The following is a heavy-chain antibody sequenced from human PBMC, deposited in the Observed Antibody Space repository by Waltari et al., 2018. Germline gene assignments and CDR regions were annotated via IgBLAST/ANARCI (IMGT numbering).Heavy chain of an antibody. D-gene: IGHD4-17*01. CDR2: MQYRGST. V-gene: IGHV4-39*01. CDR1: GGSISTNYT. CDR3: GRIAFGDEGGYFQY. Sequence: QQQLQESGPGLVKPSETLSLTCTVSGGSISTNYTWGGIRQPPGKGLEWMGNMQYRGSTFYNPSLESRVTISLDTWKNQFSLRLSSVGAADTAVYFCGRIAFGDEGGYFQYWGQGTLVTVSS. J-gene: IGHJ1*01.